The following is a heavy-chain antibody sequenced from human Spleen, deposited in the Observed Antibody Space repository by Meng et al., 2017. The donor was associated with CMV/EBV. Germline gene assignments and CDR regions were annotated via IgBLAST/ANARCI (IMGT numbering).Heavy chain of an antibody. CDR1: GGSISSYY. V-gene: IGHV4-34*01. J-gene: IGHJ5*02. CDR3: ARGNSGREWFDP. D-gene: IGHD6-19*01. Sequence: GPGLLEPSATLSITCTVSGGSISSYYWSWIRKPPGKGLEWIGEINHSGSTNYNPSLKSRVTISVDTSKNQFSLKLSSVTAADTAVYYCARGNSGREWFDPWGQGTLVTVSS. CDR2: INHSGST.